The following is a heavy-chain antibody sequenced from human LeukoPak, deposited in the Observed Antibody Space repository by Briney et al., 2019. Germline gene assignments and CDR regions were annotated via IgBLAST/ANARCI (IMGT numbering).Heavy chain of an antibody. D-gene: IGHD3-10*01. CDR2: MNPNSGNT. J-gene: IGHJ6*03. V-gene: IGHV1-8*01. Sequence: ASVKVSCKASGYTFTSYDINWVRQATGQGLEWMGWMNPNSGNTGYAQKFQGRVAMTRNTSISTAYMELSSLRSEDTAVYYCAIRYGSGEKYYYYYYMDVWGKGTTVTVSS. CDR1: GYTFTSYD. CDR3: AIRYGSGEKYYYYYYMDV.